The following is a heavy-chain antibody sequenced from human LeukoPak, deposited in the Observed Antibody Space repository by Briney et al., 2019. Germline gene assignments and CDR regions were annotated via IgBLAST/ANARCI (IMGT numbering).Heavy chain of an antibody. J-gene: IGHJ4*02. Sequence: ASVKVSCKASGYTFTGYYMHWVRQAPGQGLEWMGWINPKNGGTNYVQKFQGRVTMTRDTSISTAYMELSSLRSDDTAFYYCARVFGRQLPDYWGQGTLVTVSS. CDR1: GYTFTGYY. CDR2: INPKNGGT. V-gene: IGHV1-2*02. CDR3: ARVFGRQLPDY. D-gene: IGHD3-16*01.